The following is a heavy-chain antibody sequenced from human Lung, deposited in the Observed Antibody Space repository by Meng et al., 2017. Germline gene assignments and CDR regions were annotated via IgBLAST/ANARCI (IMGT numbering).Heavy chain of an antibody. J-gene: IGHJ4*02. V-gene: IGHV4-34*01. Sequence: QVQLQQWGAGLLKPSETLSLTCVVSGGSFSDYYWNWIRQPPGKGLEWIGEIKHSGSTNYNPSLESRATISVDTSQNNLSLKLSSVTAADSAVYYCARGPTTMAHDFDYWGQGTLVTVSS. CDR2: IKHSGST. CDR1: GGSFSDYY. D-gene: IGHD4-11*01. CDR3: ARGPTTMAHDFDY.